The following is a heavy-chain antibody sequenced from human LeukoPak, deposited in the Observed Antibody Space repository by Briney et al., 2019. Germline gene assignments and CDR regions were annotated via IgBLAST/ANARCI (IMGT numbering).Heavy chain of an antibody. CDR3: ARDYGDYGNYYYYGMDV. CDR2: XIPIFGTA. Sequence: KXXCKASGGXXXXYAXSWVRQXPXQGLEXXGXXIPIFGTANYAQKFQGRVTITADESTSTAYMELSSLRSEDTAVYYCARDYGDYGNYYYYGMDVWGQGTTVTVSS. J-gene: IGHJ6*02. V-gene: IGHV1-69*01. D-gene: IGHD4-17*01. CDR1: GGXXXXYA.